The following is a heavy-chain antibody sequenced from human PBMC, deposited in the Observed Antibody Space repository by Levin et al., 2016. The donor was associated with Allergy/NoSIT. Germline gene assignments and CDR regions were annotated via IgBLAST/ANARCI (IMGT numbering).Heavy chain of an antibody. Sequence: GGSLRLSCAASGFTFSSYAMSWVRQAPGKGLEWVSAISGSGGSTYYADSVKGRFTISRDNSMNTLYLQMNSLRAEDTTVYYCARSPHYDILTQAFDIWGQGTMVTVSS. CDR3: ARSPHYDILTQAFDI. CDR2: ISGSGGST. V-gene: IGHV3-23*01. CDR1: GFTFSSYA. J-gene: IGHJ3*02. D-gene: IGHD3-9*01.